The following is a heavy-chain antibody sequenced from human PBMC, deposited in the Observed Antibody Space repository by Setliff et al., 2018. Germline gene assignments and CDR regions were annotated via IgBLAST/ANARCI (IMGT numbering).Heavy chain of an antibody. D-gene: IGHD3-22*01. V-gene: IGHV4-59*01. CDR2: IYYSGST. CDR3: ARGGGYYFGYYYYGMDV. J-gene: IGHJ6*02. Sequence: PSETLSLTCTVSGGSISSYYWSWIRQPPGKGLEWIGYIYYSGSTNYNPSLKSRVTISVDTSKNQFSRKLSSVTAADTAVYYCARGGGYYFGYYYYGMDVWGQGTTVTVSS. CDR1: GGSISSYY.